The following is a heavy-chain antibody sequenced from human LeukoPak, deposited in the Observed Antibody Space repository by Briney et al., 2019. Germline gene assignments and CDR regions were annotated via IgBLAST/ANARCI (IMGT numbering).Heavy chain of an antibody. V-gene: IGHV1-18*04. J-gene: IGHJ4*02. CDR2: ISAYNGNT. D-gene: IGHD2-2*01. Sequence: RAPVKVSCKASGYTFTSYGISWVRQALGQGLEWMGWISAYNGNTNYAQKLQGRVTMTTDTSTSTAYMELRSLRSDDTAVYYCARDRCSSTSCYLDYWGQGTLVTVSS. CDR1: GYTFTSYG. CDR3: ARDRCSSTSCYLDY.